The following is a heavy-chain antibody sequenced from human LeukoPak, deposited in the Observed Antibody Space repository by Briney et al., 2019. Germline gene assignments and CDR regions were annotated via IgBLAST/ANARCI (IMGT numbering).Heavy chain of an antibody. D-gene: IGHD3-3*01. CDR3: ARAFYDFWSGYEYYFDY. Sequence: PGGSLRLSCAASGFTFSSYAMSGVRQAPGKGLEWVSAISGSGGTTYYADSVKGRFTISRDNSKNTLYLQMNSLRAEDTAVYYCARAFYDFWSGYEYYFDYWGQGTLVTVSS. CDR2: ISGSGGTT. V-gene: IGHV3-23*01. J-gene: IGHJ4*02. CDR1: GFTFSSYA.